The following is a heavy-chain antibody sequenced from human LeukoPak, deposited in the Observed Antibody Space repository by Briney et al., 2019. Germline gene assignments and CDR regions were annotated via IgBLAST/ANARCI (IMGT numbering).Heavy chain of an antibody. J-gene: IGHJ1*01. D-gene: IGHD3-16*01. CDR3: ARLWGGLTMSRFLDS. CDR1: GFTFNDYF. Sequence: GRSLRLSCVASGFTFNDYFMGWIRQAPGKGLECVSYIGRDVTAIYYTDSAKGRFTISRDNTEKSLYLHMNSLRADDSAVYFCARLWGGLTMSRFLDSWGQGTPVTVSS. CDR2: IGRDVTAI. V-gene: IGHV3-11*01.